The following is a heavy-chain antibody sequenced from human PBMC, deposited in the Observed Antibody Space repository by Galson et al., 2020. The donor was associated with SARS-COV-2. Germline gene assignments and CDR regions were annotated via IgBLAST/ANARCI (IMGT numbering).Heavy chain of an antibody. J-gene: IGHJ4*01. CDR3: ARSDTTMTAHFDY. CDR1: GYSFTNYW. D-gene: IGHD5-18*01. CDR2: IYPGDSDT. V-gene: IGHV5-51*01. Sequence: GESLKISCKGFGYSFTNYWIGWVRQMPGKGLEWMGIIYPGDSDTRYSPSFQGQVTISVDKSISTAYLQWSTLKASDTAMYYCARSDTTMTAHFDYWGQEPWSPSPQ.